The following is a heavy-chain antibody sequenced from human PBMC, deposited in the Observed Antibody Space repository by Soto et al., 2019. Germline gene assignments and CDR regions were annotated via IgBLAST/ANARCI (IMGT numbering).Heavy chain of an antibody. CDR1: GGSISSGGYS. Sequence: SETLSLTCAVSGGSISSGGYSWSWIRQPPGKGLEWIGYMYHSGSTYYNPSLKSRVTISIDRSKNQFSLKLSSVTAADTAVYYCARVPEYWGQGILVNLSS. CDR3: ARVPEY. D-gene: IGHD2-2*01. V-gene: IGHV4-30-2*01. J-gene: IGHJ4*02. CDR2: MYHSGST.